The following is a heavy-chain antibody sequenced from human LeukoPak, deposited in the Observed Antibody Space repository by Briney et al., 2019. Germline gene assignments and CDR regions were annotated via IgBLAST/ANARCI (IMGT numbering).Heavy chain of an antibody. CDR2: IIDSGRSS. CDR3: ARHDSFIPF. Sequence: QPGGSLRLSCVASGFTFSDYAMSWVRQAPGKGLEWVSGIIDSGRSSYYTDSVKGRCTISRDNSKNTVSLQINNLRTEDTAVYFCARHDSFIPFWGQGTLVTVTS. V-gene: IGHV3-23*01. D-gene: IGHD3-16*02. CDR1: GFTFSDYA. J-gene: IGHJ4*02.